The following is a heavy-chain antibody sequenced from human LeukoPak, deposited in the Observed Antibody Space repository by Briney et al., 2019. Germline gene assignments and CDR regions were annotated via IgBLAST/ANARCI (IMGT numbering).Heavy chain of an antibody. CDR1: GGTFSSYA. CDR3: ARDMGWLRENYYYYYGMDV. V-gene: IGHV1-69*04. Sequence: SVKVSCKASGGTFSSYAISWVRQAPGQGLEWMGRIIPFLGIANYAQKFQGRVTITADKSTSTAYMELSSLRSEATAVYYCARDMGWLRENYYYYYGMDVWGQGTTVTVSS. D-gene: IGHD5-12*01. CDR2: IIPFLGIA. J-gene: IGHJ6*02.